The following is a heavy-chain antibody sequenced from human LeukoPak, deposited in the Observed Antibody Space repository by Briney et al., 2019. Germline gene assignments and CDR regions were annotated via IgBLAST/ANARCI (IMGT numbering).Heavy chain of an antibody. Sequence: PGGSLRLSCAASGFTFSSYWMSWVRQAPGKGLEWVANIKQDGREKYYVDSVKGRFTISRDNAKNSLYLQMNSLRAEDTAVYYCARGYYDILTGYTFDYWGQGTLVTVSS. CDR1: GFTFSSYW. D-gene: IGHD3-9*01. J-gene: IGHJ4*02. V-gene: IGHV3-7*03. CDR2: IKQDGREK. CDR3: ARGYYDILTGYTFDY.